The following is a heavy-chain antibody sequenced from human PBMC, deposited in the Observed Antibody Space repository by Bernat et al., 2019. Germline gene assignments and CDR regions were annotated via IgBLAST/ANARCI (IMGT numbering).Heavy chain of an antibody. D-gene: IGHD6-13*01. J-gene: IGHJ4*02. Sequence: EVQLVESGGGLVQPGGSLRLSCAASGFTFSSYSMNWVRQAPGKGLEWVSYISSSSSTIYYADSVKGRFTISRDNAKNSLYLQMNSLRAEDTAVYYCARGRSSAAGNVGGTYYFDYWGQGTLVTVSS. V-gene: IGHV3-48*01. CDR3: ARGRSSAAGNVGGTYYFDY. CDR1: GFTFSSYS. CDR2: ISSSSSTI.